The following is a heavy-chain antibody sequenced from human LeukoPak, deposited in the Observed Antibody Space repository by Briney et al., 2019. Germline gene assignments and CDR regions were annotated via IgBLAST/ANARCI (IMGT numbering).Heavy chain of an antibody. V-gene: IGHV1-2*02. J-gene: IGHJ4*02. D-gene: IGHD3-16*02. CDR1: GYTFTGYY. CDR2: INPNSGGT. CDR3: ARDLGITFGGVISFDY. Sequence: VSVKVSCKASGYTFTGYYMHWVRQAPGQGLEWMGWINPNSGGTNYAQKFQGRVTMTRDTFISTAYMELSRLRSDDTAVYYCARDLGITFGGVISFDYWGQGTLVTVSS.